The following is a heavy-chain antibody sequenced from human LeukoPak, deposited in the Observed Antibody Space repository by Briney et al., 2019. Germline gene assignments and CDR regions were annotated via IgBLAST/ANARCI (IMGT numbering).Heavy chain of an antibody. CDR1: RFTFSSYV. V-gene: IGHV3-23*01. D-gene: IGHD5-18*01. Sequence: ESGGSLRLSCAASRFTFSSYVMSWVRQAPGKGLECVSAISGSGHSTYYADSVKGRFTISRDNSKNTLYLQMNSLRAEDTAVYYCARGRKYSYGTYYYGLDVWGQGTTVTVCS. CDR2: ISGSGHST. J-gene: IGHJ6*02. CDR3: ARGRKYSYGTYYYGLDV.